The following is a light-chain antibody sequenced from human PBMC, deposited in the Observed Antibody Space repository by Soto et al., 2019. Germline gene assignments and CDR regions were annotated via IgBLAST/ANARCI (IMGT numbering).Light chain of an antibody. CDR3: QTGGAGIQV. J-gene: IGLJ3*02. CDR1: SGHSYYA. Sequence: QPVLTQSPSASASLGASVKLTCTLSSGHSYYATAWHQQQPEKGPRYLMQINSDGSYTKGDGIPDRFSGSSSGAERFLIISSLQSEDEADYYCQTGGAGIQVFGGGTKLTVL. CDR2: INSDGSY. V-gene: IGLV4-69*01.